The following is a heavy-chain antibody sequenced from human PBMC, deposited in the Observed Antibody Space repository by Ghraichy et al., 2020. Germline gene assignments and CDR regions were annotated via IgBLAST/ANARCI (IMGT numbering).Heavy chain of an antibody. J-gene: IGHJ4*02. CDR1: GFAIRDYY. D-gene: IGHD1-26*01. CDR2: IGDSAGFI. Sequence: LSLTCAASGFAIRDYYMSWVRQAPGMGLEWISFIGDSAGFIYYADSVKGRFAISRDNAKNSLYLQMNNLRAEDTAVYYCAREGLSGSYPTDYWGQGTLGTVSS. CDR3: AREGLSGSYPTDY. V-gene: IGHV3-11*01.